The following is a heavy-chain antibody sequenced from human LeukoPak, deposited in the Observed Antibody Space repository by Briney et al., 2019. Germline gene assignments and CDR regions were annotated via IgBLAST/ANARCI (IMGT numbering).Heavy chain of an antibody. CDR2: ISSRSSTK. J-gene: IGHJ4*02. CDR1: GFSFSSCS. V-gene: IGHV3-48*04. D-gene: IGHD6-13*01. Sequence: GGSLRLSCAASGFSFSSCSMNWVREAPGKGLEWVSYISSRSSTKYYADSVKGRLTISRDNAKNSLYLQMNSLRAEDTAVYYCAKWKYSSSLLFDYWGQGTLVTVSS. CDR3: AKWKYSSSLLFDY.